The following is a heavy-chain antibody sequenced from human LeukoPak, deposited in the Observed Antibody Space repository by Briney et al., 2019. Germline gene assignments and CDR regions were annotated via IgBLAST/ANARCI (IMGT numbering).Heavy chain of an antibody. CDR1: GFSFSDYY. CDR3: AREKGPYCGVDCYRHYFDY. D-gene: IGHD2-21*02. V-gene: IGHV3-11*05. CDR2: ITTSTKST. J-gene: IGHJ4*02. Sequence: GGSLRLSCAASGFSFSDYYMSWIRQAPGKGLEWISDITTSTKSTNYADSVRGRFTISRDNAKNSLYLQMNSLRAEDTAVYYCAREKGPYCGVDCYRHYFDYWGQGTLVTVSS.